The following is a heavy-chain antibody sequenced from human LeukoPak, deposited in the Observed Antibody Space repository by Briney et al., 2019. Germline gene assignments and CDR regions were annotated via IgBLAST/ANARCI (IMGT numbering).Heavy chain of an antibody. Sequence: SDTLSLTCAVYGGPFSGYYWIWLRQPPGKGLECIGEINHNGYTNYNPSLESRVTISVDTSKNQFSQKVYSLTTADTAVYFCARAETGDRSAVFDYWGQEILVTVSS. V-gene: IGHV4-34*01. D-gene: IGHD7-27*01. CDR2: INHNGYT. CDR3: ARAETGDRSAVFDY. CDR1: GGPFSGYY. J-gene: IGHJ4*02.